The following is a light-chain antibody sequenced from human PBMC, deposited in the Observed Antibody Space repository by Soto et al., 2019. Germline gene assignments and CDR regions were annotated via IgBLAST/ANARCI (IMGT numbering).Light chain of an antibody. CDR3: GTWDDRLDGNYV. CDR2: DND. CDR1: SSSIGDNY. V-gene: IGLV1-51*01. J-gene: IGLJ1*01. Sequence: VLTQPPSVSAAPGQQVTISCSGSSSSIGDNYVSWYQHLPGTAPKLVVYDNDRRPSGIPGRFSGSKSGTSATLVITGLQTGDEADYYCGTWDDRLDGNYVFGTGTKVTVL.